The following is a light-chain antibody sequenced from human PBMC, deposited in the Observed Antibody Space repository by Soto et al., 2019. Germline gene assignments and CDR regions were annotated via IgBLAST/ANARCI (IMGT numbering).Light chain of an antibody. Sequence: SYELTQPPSVSVAPGKTARITCGGNNIGSKSVHWYQQKPGQAPVLVIYYDSDRPSGIPERFSGSNSGNTATLTISRVEAGDEADYYCQVWDSRGVFGGGTKLTV. CDR3: QVWDSRGV. V-gene: IGLV3-21*04. J-gene: IGLJ2*01. CDR2: YDS. CDR1: NIGSKS.